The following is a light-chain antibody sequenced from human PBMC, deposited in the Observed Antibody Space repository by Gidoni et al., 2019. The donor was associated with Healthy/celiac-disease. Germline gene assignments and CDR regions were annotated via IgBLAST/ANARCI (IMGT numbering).Light chain of an antibody. V-gene: IGKV3-11*01. J-gene: IGKJ4*01. CDR2: DAS. CDR1: QSVSSY. CDR3: QQRSNWPPLT. Sequence: EIVLTQSLATLSLSPGERATISCRASQSVSSYLAWYQQKPGQAPRLLIYDASNRATGIPARFSGSGSGTDFTLTISSLEPEDFAVYYWQQRSNWPPLTFGGGTKVEIK.